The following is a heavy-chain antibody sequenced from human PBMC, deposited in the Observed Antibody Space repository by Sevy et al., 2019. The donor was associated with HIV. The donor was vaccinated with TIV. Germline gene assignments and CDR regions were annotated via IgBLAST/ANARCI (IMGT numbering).Heavy chain of an antibody. J-gene: IGHJ3*02. D-gene: IGHD1-26*01. CDR2: IYPGDSDT. V-gene: IGHV5-51*01. Sequence: GESLKISCKGSGYSFTSYWIGWVRQMPGKGLEWMGIIYPGDSDTRYSPSFQGQVPISADKSISTAYLQWSSLKASDTAMYYCARRGYSGSSFAYREMRYNAFDIWGQGTMVTVSS. CDR3: ARRGYSGSSFAYREMRYNAFDI. CDR1: GYSFTSYW.